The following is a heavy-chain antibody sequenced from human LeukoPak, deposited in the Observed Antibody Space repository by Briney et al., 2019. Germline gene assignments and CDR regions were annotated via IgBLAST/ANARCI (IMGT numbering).Heavy chain of an antibody. V-gene: IGHV1-8*01. D-gene: IGHD3-10*01. CDR3: ARWGVHNSAPDWFDP. CDR1: GYTFIDYD. J-gene: IGHJ5*02. Sequence: ASVKVSCKASGYTFIDYDLDWVRQATGQGLEWMGWINPSSGSTGYAEKFQGRVTMTRNTSISTAYMELSSLTSEDTAVYYCARWGVHNSAPDWFDPWGQGTLVTVSS. CDR2: INPSSGST.